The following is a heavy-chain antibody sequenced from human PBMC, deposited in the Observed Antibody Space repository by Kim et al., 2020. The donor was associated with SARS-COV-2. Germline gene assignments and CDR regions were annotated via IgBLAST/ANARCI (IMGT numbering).Heavy chain of an antibody. CDR3: ARVGVAVAGPLDGMDV. V-gene: IGHV3-11*01. CDR1: GFTFSDYY. CDR2: ISSSGSTI. D-gene: IGHD6-19*01. J-gene: IGHJ6*02. Sequence: GGSLRLSCAASGFTFSDYYMSWIRQAPGKGLEWVSYISSSGSTIYYADSVKGRFTISRDNAKNSLYLQMNSLRAEDTAVYYCARVGVAVAGPLDGMDVWGQGTTVTVSS.